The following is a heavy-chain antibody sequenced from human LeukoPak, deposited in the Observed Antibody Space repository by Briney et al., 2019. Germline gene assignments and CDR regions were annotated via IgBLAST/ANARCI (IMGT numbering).Heavy chain of an antibody. Sequence: GGSLRLSCAASGFTFSAYGMSWVRQAPGKGPEWVSHISSGRSVMNYADSVKGRFTISRDNGENSVYLQMNSLRDEDTAVYYCAGGVYGYNAFDYWGQGTLVSVSS. V-gene: IGHV3-48*02. CDR3: AGGVYGYNAFDY. CDR1: GFTFSAYG. D-gene: IGHD5/OR15-5a*01. CDR2: ISSGRSVM. J-gene: IGHJ4*02.